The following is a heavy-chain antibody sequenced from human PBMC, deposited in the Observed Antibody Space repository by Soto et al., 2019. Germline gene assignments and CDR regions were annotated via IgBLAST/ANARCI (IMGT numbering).Heavy chain of an antibody. Sequence: ASVKVSCKASGGTFSGISWVRQAPGQGPEWVGRINAGSGKTKYAQKFQGRVTITADRSASTVHMELSSLRSEDTAVYYCANDIIVIPGAKGLDYWRQGALVTVSS. CDR1: GGTFSG. CDR2: INAGSGKT. V-gene: IGHV1-3*01. J-gene: IGHJ4*02. CDR3: ANDIIVIPGAKGLDY. D-gene: IGHD2-2*01.